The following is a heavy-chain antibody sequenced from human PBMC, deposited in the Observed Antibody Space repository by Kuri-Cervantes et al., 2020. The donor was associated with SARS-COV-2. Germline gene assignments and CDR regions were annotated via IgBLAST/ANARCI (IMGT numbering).Heavy chain of an antibody. J-gene: IGHJ4*02. V-gene: IGHV3-23*01. D-gene: IGHD7-27*01. Sequence: GESLKISCAASGFTFSSYAMSWVRQAPGKGLEWVSAISGSGGSTYYADSVKGRFTISRENAKNSLYLQMNSLRAGDTAVYYCARDLRLGKSLDYWGQGTLVTVSS. CDR1: GFTFSSYA. CDR2: ISGSGGST. CDR3: ARDLRLGKSLDY.